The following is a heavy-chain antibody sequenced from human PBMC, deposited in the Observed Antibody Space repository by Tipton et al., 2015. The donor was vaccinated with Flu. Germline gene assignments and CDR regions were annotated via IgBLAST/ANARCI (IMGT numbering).Heavy chain of an antibody. CDR2: IYTSGST. Sequence: TLSLTCAVYGGSFSSYYWSWIRQPAGKGLEWIGRIYTSGSTNYNPSLKSRVTMSVDTSKNQFSLKLSSVTAADTAVYYCAREYCRGGSCSPDWFDPWGQGTLVTVSS. J-gene: IGHJ5*02. D-gene: IGHD2-15*01. CDR1: GGSFSSYY. V-gene: IGHV4-59*10. CDR3: AREYCRGGSCSPDWFDP.